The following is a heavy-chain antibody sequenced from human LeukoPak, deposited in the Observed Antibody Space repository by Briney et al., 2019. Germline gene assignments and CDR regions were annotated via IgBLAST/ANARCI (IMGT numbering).Heavy chain of an antibody. CDR3: ARTGQGSSWFHPDAFDI. Sequence: PSGTLSLTCAVSGGSISSSNWWSWVRQPPGKGLEWIGEIYHSGSTNYNPSLKSRVTISVDKSKNQFSLKLSSVTAADTAVYYCARTGQGSSWFHPDAFDIWGQGTMVTVSS. V-gene: IGHV4-4*02. CDR1: GGSISSSNW. J-gene: IGHJ3*02. CDR2: IYHSGST. D-gene: IGHD6-13*01.